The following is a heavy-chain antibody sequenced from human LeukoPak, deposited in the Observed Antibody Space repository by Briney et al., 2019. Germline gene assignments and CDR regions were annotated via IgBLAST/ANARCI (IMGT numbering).Heavy chain of an antibody. Sequence: SVKVSCKASGGTFSRYAISWGRQAPGQGLEWVGGIIPIFGTANYAQKFQGRVTITADESTSTAYMEVSSLRSEDTAVYYCARAYSGYDFFDYWGQGILVTVSS. J-gene: IGHJ4*02. D-gene: IGHD5-12*01. CDR3: ARAYSGYDFFDY. CDR2: IIPIFGTA. V-gene: IGHV1-69*01. CDR1: GGTFSRYA.